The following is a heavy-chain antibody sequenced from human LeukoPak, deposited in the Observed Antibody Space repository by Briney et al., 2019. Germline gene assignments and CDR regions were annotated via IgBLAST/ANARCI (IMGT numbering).Heavy chain of an antibody. D-gene: IGHD2-21*02. CDR2: ISSGSSTI. CDR3: ARLCGGDCYSGLDY. Sequence: GGSLRLSCAASGFTFSSYEMNWVRQAPGRGLEYLSYISSGSSTISYADSVKGRFTISRDNAKNSLYLQMNSLRDADTAVYYCARLCGGDCYSGLDYWGQGTLVTVSS. CDR1: GFTFSSYE. V-gene: IGHV3-48*03. J-gene: IGHJ4*02.